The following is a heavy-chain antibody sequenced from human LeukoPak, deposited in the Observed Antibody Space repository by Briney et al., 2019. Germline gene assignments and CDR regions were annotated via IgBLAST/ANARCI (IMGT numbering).Heavy chain of an antibody. CDR1: GGSISNYY. V-gene: IGHV4-59*01. D-gene: IGHD6-13*01. CDR3: ARAPHSYGSSWSHFDY. J-gene: IGHJ4*02. CDR2: IYYSGST. Sequence: PSETLSLTCTVSGGSISNYYWNWIRQPPGKGLEWIGYIYYSGSTNYNPSLKSRVTISVDTSKNQFSLKLSSVTAADMAVYYCARAPHSYGSSWSHFDYWGQGTLVTVSS.